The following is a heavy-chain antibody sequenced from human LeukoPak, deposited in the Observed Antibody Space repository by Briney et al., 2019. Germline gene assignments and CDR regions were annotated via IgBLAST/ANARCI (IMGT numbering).Heavy chain of an antibody. CDR1: GFTFSSYE. Sequence: GGSLRLSCAASGFTFSSYEMNWVRQAPGKGLEWVSYISSGSTIYYADSVKGRFTISRDNAKNSLYLQMNSLRAEDTAVYYCASSGADDYWGQGTLVTVSS. CDR3: ASSGADDY. D-gene: IGHD4-17*01. V-gene: IGHV3-48*03. J-gene: IGHJ4*02. CDR2: ISSGSTI.